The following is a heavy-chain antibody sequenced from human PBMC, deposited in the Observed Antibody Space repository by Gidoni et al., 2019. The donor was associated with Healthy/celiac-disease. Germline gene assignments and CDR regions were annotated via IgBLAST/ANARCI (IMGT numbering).Heavy chain of an antibody. D-gene: IGHD3-22*01. V-gene: IGHV3-30*18. CDR3: AKDHHYYDSRKRNYGMDV. J-gene: IGHJ6*02. CDR2: ISYDGSNK. CDR1: GFTFSSYG. Sequence: QVQLVEAGGGVVQPGRSLRLSCADSGFTFSSYGMHWVRQAPGKGLEWVAVISYDGSNKYYADSVKGRFTISRDNSKNTLYLQMNSLRAEDTAVYYCAKDHHYYDSRKRNYGMDVWGQGTTVTVSS.